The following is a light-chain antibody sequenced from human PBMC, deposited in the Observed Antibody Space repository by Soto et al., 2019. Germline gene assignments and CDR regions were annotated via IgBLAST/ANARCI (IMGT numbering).Light chain of an antibody. CDR1: SSDVGGYNY. Sequence: QSALTQPASVSGSPGQSITISCTGTSSDVGGYNYVSWYQQHPGKAPKLMIYDVSNRPSGVSNRFSGSKSGNTASLTISGRQAEDEADYYCSSYTSSSTVVFGGGTKVPVL. J-gene: IGLJ2*01. V-gene: IGLV2-14*01. CDR3: SSYTSSSTVV. CDR2: DVS.